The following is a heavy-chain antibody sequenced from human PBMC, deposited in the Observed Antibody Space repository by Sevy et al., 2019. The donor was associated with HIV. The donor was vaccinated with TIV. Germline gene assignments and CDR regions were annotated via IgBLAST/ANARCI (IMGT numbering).Heavy chain of an antibody. CDR2: LYHSGST. J-gene: IGHJ4*02. V-gene: IGHV4-30-2*01. D-gene: IGHD2-15*01. Sequence: SETLSLTCAVSGGSLSSGAYSWSWIRQPPGKGLECIGCLYHSGSTYYNPSLKSRVTISVDRSKNQFSLKLSSVTAADTAVYYCARVSGNSEWGYYFDSWGQGTLVTVSS. CDR3: ARVSGNSEWGYYFDS. CDR1: GGSLSSGAYS.